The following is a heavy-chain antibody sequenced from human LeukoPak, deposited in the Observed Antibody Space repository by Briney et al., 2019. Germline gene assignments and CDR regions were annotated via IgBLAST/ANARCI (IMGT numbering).Heavy chain of an antibody. CDR1: GFTFSSYA. CDR2: ISDSSAM. J-gene: IGHJ4*02. V-gene: IGHV3-48*01. CDR3: ARDGGYSGYDADC. Sequence: PGGSLRLSCAASGFTFSSYAMSWVRQAPGKGLEWVSCISDSSAMYYADSVRGRFTISRENDKNSLFLQMNSLRAEDTAVYYCARDGGYSGYDADCWGQGTLVTVSS. D-gene: IGHD5-12*01.